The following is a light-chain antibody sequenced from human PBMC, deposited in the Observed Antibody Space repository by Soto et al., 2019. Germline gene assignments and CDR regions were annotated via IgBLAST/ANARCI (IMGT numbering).Light chain of an antibody. CDR2: GTS. CDR3: QQYHNWPLT. V-gene: IGKV3-15*01. Sequence: EIVMTQSPATMSVSPGERASLSCRASQTVSRNLAWYQQKPGQTPRLLIYGTSTRATGVPARFSAIGSGTEFTLTISSLQSEDFAVYYFQQYHNWPLTFGGGTKVEI. CDR1: QTVSRN. J-gene: IGKJ4*01.